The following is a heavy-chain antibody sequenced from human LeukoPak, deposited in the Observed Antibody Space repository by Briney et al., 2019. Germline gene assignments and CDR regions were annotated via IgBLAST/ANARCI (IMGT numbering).Heavy chain of an antibody. CDR1: GFTFNNYA. D-gene: IGHD3-9*01. J-gene: IGHJ4*02. Sequence: PGASLRLSCAASGFTFNNYAMSWVRQAPGKGLEWVSAILGSGRSAYYADSVKGRFTISRDNSKNSLFLQMNSLRVEHTALYYCSKWGDYDVLTGYYDSDFWGQGTLVTVSA. CDR2: ILGSGRSA. V-gene: IGHV3-23*01. CDR3: SKWGDYDVLTGYYDSDF.